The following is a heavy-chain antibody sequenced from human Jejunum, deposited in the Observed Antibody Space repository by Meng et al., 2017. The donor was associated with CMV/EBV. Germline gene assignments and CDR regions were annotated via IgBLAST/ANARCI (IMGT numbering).Heavy chain of an antibody. CDR2: IKPDGSEK. CDR3: ARGREGFWTATPLNY. V-gene: IGHV3-7*03. Sequence: FRFSVYSMTWVRQAPGKGLEWVANIKPDGSEKYYVEYLKGRFTISRDNARNSLYLQMNSLGVGDTAVYYCARGREGFWTATPLNYWGRGTLVTVSS. D-gene: IGHD3/OR15-3a*01. J-gene: IGHJ4*02. CDR1: FRFSVYS.